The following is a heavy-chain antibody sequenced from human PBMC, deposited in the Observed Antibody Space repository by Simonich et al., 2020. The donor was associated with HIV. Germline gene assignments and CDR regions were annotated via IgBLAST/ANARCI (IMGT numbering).Heavy chain of an antibody. D-gene: IGHD3-10*01. J-gene: IGHJ5*02. Sequence: QLQLQESGPGLVKPSETLSLTCTVSSDSISSSSYYWGWLRQPPGKGLVWIGSIYYWGRTYHNTSLKSRGTISVETSKNQFSLNPRSVTAADTAVYYCARQKWTMVRGVRGNGFDPWGQGTLVTVSS. V-gene: IGHV4-39*01. CDR3: ARQKWTMVRGVRGNGFDP. CDR1: SDSISSSSYY. CDR2: IYYWGRT.